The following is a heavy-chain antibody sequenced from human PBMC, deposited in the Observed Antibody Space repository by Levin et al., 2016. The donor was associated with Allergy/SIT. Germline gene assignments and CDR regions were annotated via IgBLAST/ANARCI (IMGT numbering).Heavy chain of an antibody. CDR1: GFTFSSYA. CDR3: VKDYDFWSGYYWYFDL. Sequence: GESLKISCSASGFTFSSYAMHWVRQAPGKGLEYVSAISSNGGSTYYADSVKGRFTISRDNSKNTLYLQMSSLRAEDTAVYYCVKDYDFWSGYYWYFDLWGRGTLVTVSS. J-gene: IGHJ2*01. V-gene: IGHV3-64D*06. CDR2: ISSNGGST. D-gene: IGHD3-3*01.